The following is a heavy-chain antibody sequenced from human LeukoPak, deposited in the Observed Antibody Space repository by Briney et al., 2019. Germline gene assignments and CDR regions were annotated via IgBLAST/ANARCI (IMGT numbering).Heavy chain of an antibody. V-gene: IGHV1-24*01. CDR1: GYTLTELS. CDR3: AKGGGYCSGGSCYYHDAFDI. CDR2: FDPEDGET. Sequence: GASVKVSCKVSGYTLTELSMHWVRQAPGKGLEWMGGFDPEDGETIYAQKFQGRVTMTEDTSTDTAYMELSSLRSEDTAVYYCAKGGGYCSGGSCYYHDAFDIWGQGTMVTVSS. J-gene: IGHJ3*02. D-gene: IGHD2-15*01.